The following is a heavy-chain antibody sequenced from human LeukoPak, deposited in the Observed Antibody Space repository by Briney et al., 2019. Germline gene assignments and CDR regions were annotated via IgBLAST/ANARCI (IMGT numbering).Heavy chain of an antibody. V-gene: IGHV3-30-3*01. CDR1: VFTFSSYA. CDR2: ISYDGSNK. J-gene: IGHJ4*02. Sequence: GGSLRLSCAASVFTFSSYAMHWVRQAPGKGLEWVAVISYDGSNKYYADSVKGRFTISRDNSKNTLYLQMNSLKAEDTAVYYCARDPLVATILYYFDYWGQGTLVTVSS. D-gene: IGHD5-12*01. CDR3: ARDPLVATILYYFDY.